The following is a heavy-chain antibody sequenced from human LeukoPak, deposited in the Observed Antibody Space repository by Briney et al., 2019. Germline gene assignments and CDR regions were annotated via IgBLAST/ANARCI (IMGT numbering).Heavy chain of an antibody. D-gene: IGHD2-15*01. CDR3: ARVGYCSGGSCYDDY. CDR2: IYHSGST. CDR1: GGSISSSNW. J-gene: IGHJ4*02. Sequence: SGTLSLTCAVSGGSISSSNWWSWVRQPPGKGLEWIGEIYHSGSTNYNPSLKSRVTIPVDKSKNQFSLKLSSVTAADTAVYYCARVGYCSGGSCYDDYWGQGTLVTVSS. V-gene: IGHV4-4*02.